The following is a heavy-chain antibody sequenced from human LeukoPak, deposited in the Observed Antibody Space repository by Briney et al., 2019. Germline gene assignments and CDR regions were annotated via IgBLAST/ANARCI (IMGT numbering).Heavy chain of an antibody. Sequence: GRSLRLSCASSGFTFRSYAMSLVRQAPGKGLEWVSGISGSGVSTDYADSVKGRFTISRDNSKNTLYLQMNNLKAEDTAVYYCAKDVSGGNWGKGPLVTVSS. V-gene: IGHV3-23*01. CDR1: GFTFRSYA. J-gene: IGHJ4*02. CDR3: AKDVSGGN. CDR2: ISGSGVST. D-gene: IGHD1-14*01.